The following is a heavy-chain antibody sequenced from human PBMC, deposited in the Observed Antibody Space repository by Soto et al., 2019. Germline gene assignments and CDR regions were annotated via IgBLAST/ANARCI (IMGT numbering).Heavy chain of an antibody. D-gene: IGHD3-10*01. CDR3: ARAGYYGSGSLGHYYYYGMDV. CDR2: ISSNGGST. Sequence: GGSLRLSCSASGFTFSSYAMHWVRQAPGKGLEYVSVISSNGGSTYYADSVKGRFTISRDNSKNTLYLQMSSLRAEDTAVYYCARAGYYGSGSLGHYYYYGMDVWGQGTTVTVSS. J-gene: IGHJ6*02. CDR1: GFTFSSYA. V-gene: IGHV3-64D*06.